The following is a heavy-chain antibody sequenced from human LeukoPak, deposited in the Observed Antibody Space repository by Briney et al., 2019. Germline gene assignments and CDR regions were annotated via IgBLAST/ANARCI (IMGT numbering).Heavy chain of an antibody. CDR1: GYTFTSYY. V-gene: IGHV1-46*01. CDR3: ATYDSSGYDYYFDY. CDR2: IDPSGGGT. J-gene: IGHJ4*02. Sequence: ASVKVSCKASGYTFTSYYMHWVRQAPGQGLEWMGIIDPSGGGTSYAQKFQGRVTMTRDTSTSTAYMELSSLRSEDTAVYYCATYDSSGYDYYFDYWGQGTLVTVSS. D-gene: IGHD3-22*01.